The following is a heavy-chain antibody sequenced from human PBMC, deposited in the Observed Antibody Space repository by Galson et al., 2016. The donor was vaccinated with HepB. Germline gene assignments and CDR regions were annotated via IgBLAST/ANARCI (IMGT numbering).Heavy chain of an antibody. V-gene: IGHV1-8*01. D-gene: IGHD3-10*01. CDR2: MNPNSGDT. Sequence: SVKVSCKASGYTFTTYDINWVRQATGQGLEWLGWMNPNSGDTGYALKFQGRVTMTRDTSISTAYMELSSLISEDTAVYYCVRNVPHTGDFVSWGQGTLVTVSS. J-gene: IGHJ5*01. CDR1: GYTFTTYD. CDR3: VRNVPHTGDFVS.